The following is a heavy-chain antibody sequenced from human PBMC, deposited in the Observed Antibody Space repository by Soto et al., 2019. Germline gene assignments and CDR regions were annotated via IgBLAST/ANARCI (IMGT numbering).Heavy chain of an antibody. V-gene: IGHV4-59*01. Sequence: SETLSLTCTVSGGSISSYYWSWIRQPPGKGLEWIGYFYYSGSTNYNPSLKSRVTISVDTSKNQFSLKLSSVTAADTAVYYCARDRLYYYGSGSSQYYYYYYGMDVWGQGTTVTVSS. CDR3: ARDRLYYYGSGSSQYYYYYYGMDV. J-gene: IGHJ6*02. CDR1: GGSISSYY. CDR2: FYYSGST. D-gene: IGHD3-10*01.